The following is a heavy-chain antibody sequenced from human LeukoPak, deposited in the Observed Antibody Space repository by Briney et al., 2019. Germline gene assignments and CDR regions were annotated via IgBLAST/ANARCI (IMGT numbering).Heavy chain of an antibody. D-gene: IGHD7-27*01. CDR3: ARATWGQGADY. CDR1: GYTFAGFY. Sequence: ASVKVSCRASGYTFAGFYIHWVRQAPGRGLEWMGWISPNSGDTNYVETFRGRVSMTRDTSISTVYMELSGLTSDDTAVYFCARATWGQGADYWGQGTLVTVSS. J-gene: IGHJ4*02. V-gene: IGHV1-2*02. CDR2: ISPNSGDT.